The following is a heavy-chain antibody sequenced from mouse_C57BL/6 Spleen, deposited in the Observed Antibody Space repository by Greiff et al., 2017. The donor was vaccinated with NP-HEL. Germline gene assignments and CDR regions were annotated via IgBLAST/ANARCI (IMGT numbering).Heavy chain of an antibody. Sequence: EVQRVESGGGLVKPGGSLKLSCAASGFTFSSYAMSWVRQTPEKRLEWVATISDGGSYTYYPDNVKGRFTISRDNAKNNVYLQISHLTSEDTAMYYCARATVVATRSLAMDYWGQGTSVTVSS. D-gene: IGHD1-1*01. V-gene: IGHV5-4*01. CDR2: ISDGGSYT. J-gene: IGHJ4*01. CDR3: ARATVVATRSLAMDY. CDR1: GFTFSSYA.